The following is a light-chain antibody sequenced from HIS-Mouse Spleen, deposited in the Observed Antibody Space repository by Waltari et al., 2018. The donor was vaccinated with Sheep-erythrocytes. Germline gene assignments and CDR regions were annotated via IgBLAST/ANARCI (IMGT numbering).Light chain of an antibody. CDR3: NSRDSSGNHLGVV. CDR2: GKN. Sequence: SSELTQDPAVSVALGPTVRITCQGDSLRSSYASWFQQKPGQAPVLVIYGKNNRPSGIPDRFSGSSSGNTASLTITGAQAEDEADFYCNSRDSSGNHLGVVFGGGTKLTVL. V-gene: IGLV3-19*01. CDR1: SLRSSY. J-gene: IGLJ2*01.